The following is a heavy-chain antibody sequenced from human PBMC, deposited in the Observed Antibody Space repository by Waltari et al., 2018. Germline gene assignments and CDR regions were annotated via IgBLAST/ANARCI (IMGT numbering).Heavy chain of an antibody. Sequence: EVQLVESGGGLVQPGGSLRLSCAASGFTFSSYSMNWVRPAPGKGLEWVSYISSSSSTIYYADSVKGRFTISRDNAKNSLYLQMNSLRAEDTAVYYCARVLGTIFGVVGNYYFDYWGQGTLVTVSS. CDR2: ISSSSSTI. CDR1: GFTFSSYS. D-gene: IGHD3-3*01. V-gene: IGHV3-48*04. J-gene: IGHJ4*02. CDR3: ARVLGTIFGVVGNYYFDY.